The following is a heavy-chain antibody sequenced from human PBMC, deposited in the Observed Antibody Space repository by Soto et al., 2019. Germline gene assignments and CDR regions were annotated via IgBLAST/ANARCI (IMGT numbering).Heavy chain of an antibody. J-gene: IGHJ4*02. CDR1: GFSLSTSGVG. Sequence: QITLKESGPTLVKPTQTLTLTCTFSGFSLSTSGVGVGWIRQPPGKALEWLALIFWDGDTRYSPSLKNRLTITKDTSKNQVVLTMTYMDPVDTATSSCVSSRRRPSCSGGNCYYWDYWGQGTRVTVSS. CDR3: VSSRRRPSCSGGNCYYWDY. V-gene: IGHV2-5*02. CDR2: IFWDGDT. D-gene: IGHD2-15*01.